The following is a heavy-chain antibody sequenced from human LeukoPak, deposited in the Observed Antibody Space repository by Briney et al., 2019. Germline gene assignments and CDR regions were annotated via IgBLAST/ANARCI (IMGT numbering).Heavy chain of an antibody. CDR3: ARGGEYQLLDDY. Sequence: ASVKVSCKASGYRFTSYYMHWLRQAPGQGLEWMGIINPSGGSTIYAQKFQDRVTMTWDTSTSTVYMELSSLSSEDTAVYYCARGGEYQLLDDYWGQGTLVTVSS. CDR1: GYRFTSYY. CDR2: INPSGGST. J-gene: IGHJ4*02. D-gene: IGHD2-2*01. V-gene: IGHV1-46*01.